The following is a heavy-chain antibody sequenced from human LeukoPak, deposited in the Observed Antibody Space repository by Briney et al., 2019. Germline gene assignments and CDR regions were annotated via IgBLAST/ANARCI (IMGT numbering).Heavy chain of an antibody. CDR2: IYSGGST. V-gene: IGHV3-66*01. CDR1: GFTVSSNY. D-gene: IGHD1-26*01. CDR3: ARDGIRWELPTSSAFDI. J-gene: IGHJ3*02. Sequence: HTGGSLRLSCAASGFTVSSNYMSWVRQAPGKGLEWVSVIYSGGSTHYADSVKGRFTISRDNSKNTVYLQMNSLRAEDTAVYYCARDGIRWELPTSSAFDIWGQGTMVTVSS.